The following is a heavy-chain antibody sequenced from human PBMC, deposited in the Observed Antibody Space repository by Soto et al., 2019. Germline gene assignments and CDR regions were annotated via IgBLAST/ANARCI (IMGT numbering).Heavy chain of an antibody. V-gene: IGHV3-23*01. CDR1: GFTFSSYA. CDR2: ISGSGGST. D-gene: IGHD3-10*01. CDR3: AKGTRWADAFDI. Sequence: GVLRLSCAASGFTFSSYAMSWVRQAPGKGLEWVSAISGSGGSTYYADSVKGRFTISRDNSKNTLYLQMNSLRAEDTAVYYCAKGTRWADAFDIWGQGTMVTVSS. J-gene: IGHJ3*02.